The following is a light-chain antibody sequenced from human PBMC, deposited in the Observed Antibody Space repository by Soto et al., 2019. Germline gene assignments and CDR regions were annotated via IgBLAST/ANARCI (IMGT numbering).Light chain of an antibody. V-gene: IGLV2-14*03. J-gene: IGLJ1*01. CDR3: SSYTSSSTYV. Sequence: QSALTQPASVSGSPGQSITISCTGTSSDIGGYNYVSWYQHHPGKAPKVMIYDVTNRTSGVSNLFSGSKSGNTASLTISGLQADDEADYYCSSYTSSSTYVFGPGTKVTVL. CDR2: DVT. CDR1: SSDIGGYNY.